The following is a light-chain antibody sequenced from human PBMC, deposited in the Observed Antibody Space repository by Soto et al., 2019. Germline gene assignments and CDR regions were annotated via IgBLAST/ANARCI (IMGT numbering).Light chain of an antibody. CDR1: QSIRSW. Sequence: DIQMTQSPSTLSASVGDRVTITCRASQSIRSWLAWYQQKPGKAPKLLIYKASSLESGVPSRFSGSGSGTEFTLSISSLQPDDCATYYCQQYSSYPVTFGQGNKREIK. V-gene: IGKV1-5*03. CDR3: QQYSSYPVT. CDR2: KAS. J-gene: IGKJ2*01.